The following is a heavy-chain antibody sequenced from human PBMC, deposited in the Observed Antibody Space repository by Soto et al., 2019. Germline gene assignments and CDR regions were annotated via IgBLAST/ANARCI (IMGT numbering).Heavy chain of an antibody. D-gene: IGHD6-19*01. CDR2: IWNHGRED. V-gene: IGHV3-33*01. Sequence: GGSLRLSCAASGFTFSTYGMHWVRQAPGKGLEWVALIWNHGREDSYADSVKGRFTISRDNSKNALYLQMNSSRADDTAVYYCARGPWLVGDVTSFDYWGQGTLVTVSS. J-gene: IGHJ4*02. CDR1: GFTFSTYG. CDR3: ARGPWLVGDVTSFDY.